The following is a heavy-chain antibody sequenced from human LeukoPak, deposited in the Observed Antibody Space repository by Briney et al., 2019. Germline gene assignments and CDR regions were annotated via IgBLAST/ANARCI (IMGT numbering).Heavy chain of an antibody. V-gene: IGHV4-4*07. CDR1: GGSINSYY. CDR2: IYTSGST. J-gene: IGHJ4*02. Sequence: PSETLSLTCTVSGGSINSYYWSWIRQPAGKGLEWIGRIYTSGSTNYNPSLKSRVTMSVDTSKNQFSLKLSSVTAADTAVYYCARGPIQSGYDFWSGYYQNWGQGTLVTVPS. CDR3: ARGPIQSGYDFWSGYYQN. D-gene: IGHD3-3*01.